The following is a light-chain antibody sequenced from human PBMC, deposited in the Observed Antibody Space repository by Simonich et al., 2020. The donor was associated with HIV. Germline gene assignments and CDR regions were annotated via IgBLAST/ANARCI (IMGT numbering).Light chain of an antibody. CDR3: QQSYSTT. CDR1: QSISSY. V-gene: IGKV1-39*01. CDR2: AAS. J-gene: IGKJ4*01. Sequence: IQMTQSPSSLSSSVGDRVPITCRASQSISSYLNWYQQKPGKPPNLRIYAASSLQSGVPSRFSGSGSGTDFTLTISSLQPEDFATYDCQQSYSTTFGGGTKVEIK.